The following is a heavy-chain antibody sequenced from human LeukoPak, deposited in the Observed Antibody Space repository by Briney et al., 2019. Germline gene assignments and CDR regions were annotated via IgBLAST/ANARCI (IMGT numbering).Heavy chain of an antibody. D-gene: IGHD3-22*01. CDR1: GFTFSSYA. Sequence: PGGSLRLSCAASGFTFSSYAMHWVRQAPGKGLEYVSAISSNGGSTYYANSVKGRFTISRDNSKNTLYLQMGSLRAEDMAVYYCARSSSGYYPYYFDYWGQGTLVTVSS. CDR3: ARSSSGYYPYYFDY. J-gene: IGHJ4*02. V-gene: IGHV3-64*01. CDR2: ISSNGGST.